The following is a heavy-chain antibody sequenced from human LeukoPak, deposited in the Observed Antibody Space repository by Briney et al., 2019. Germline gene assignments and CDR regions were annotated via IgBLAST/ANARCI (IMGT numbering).Heavy chain of an antibody. CDR1: GFTFSSHW. CDR3: AKGSYYDSSGTYYFDY. CDR2: ISGNGDNT. V-gene: IGHV3-23*01. D-gene: IGHD3-22*01. Sequence: GGSLRLSCAASGFTFSSHWMHWVRQAPGKGLEWVSAISGNGDNTYYADSVKGRFTISRDNSKNTLYLQMNSLRAEDTALYYCAKGSYYDSSGTYYFDYWGQGTLVTVSS. J-gene: IGHJ4*02.